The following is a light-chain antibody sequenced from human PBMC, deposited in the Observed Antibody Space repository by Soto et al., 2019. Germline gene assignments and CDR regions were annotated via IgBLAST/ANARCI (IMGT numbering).Light chain of an antibody. CDR2: WAS. Sequence: DIVMTQSPDSLAVSLGERATINCKSSQSVLYRSNNKNYLAWYQQKPGQPPRLLIYWASTRESGVPDRFSGSGSGTEFTLTISSLQPDDSATYYCQQYSDNWTFGQGTKVEIK. J-gene: IGKJ1*01. V-gene: IGKV4-1*01. CDR1: QSVLYRSNNKNY. CDR3: QQYSDNWT.